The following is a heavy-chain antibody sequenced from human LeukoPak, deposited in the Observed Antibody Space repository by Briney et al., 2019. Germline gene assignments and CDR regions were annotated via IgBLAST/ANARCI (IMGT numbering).Heavy chain of an antibody. CDR1: GGSISSANYY. Sequence: PSETLSLTCTVSGGSISSANYYWIWIRQPPGKGLEWIGYISYSGSTYYNPSLKSRITISVDTSKNQFSLRLSSVTAADTAVYYCARENDRYGRIDYWGQGTQVTVSS. D-gene: IGHD5-18*01. CDR3: ARENDRYGRIDY. CDR2: ISYSGST. V-gene: IGHV4-30-4*02. J-gene: IGHJ4*02.